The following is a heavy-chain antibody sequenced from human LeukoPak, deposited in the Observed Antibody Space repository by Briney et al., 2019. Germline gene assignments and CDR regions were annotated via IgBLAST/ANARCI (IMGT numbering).Heavy chain of an antibody. CDR1: GGSFSGYY. CDR3: ARGRGIAAAGTAVDY. J-gene: IGHJ4*02. CDR2: INHSGST. D-gene: IGHD6-13*01. V-gene: IGHV4-34*01. Sequence: SETLPLTCAVYGGSFSGYYWSWIRQPPGKGLEWIGEINHSGSTTYNPSLKSRATISVATSKKQFSLKLSSVTAADTALYYCARGRGIAAAGTAVDYWGQGTLVTVSS.